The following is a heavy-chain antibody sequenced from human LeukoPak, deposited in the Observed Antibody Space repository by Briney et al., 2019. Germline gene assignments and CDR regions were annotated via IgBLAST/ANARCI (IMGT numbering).Heavy chain of an antibody. D-gene: IGHD5-24*01. CDR2: INWNGGTR. CDR1: GFTFDDFG. V-gene: IGHV3-9*01. CDR3: VREGMAGRGLFDY. J-gene: IGHJ4*02. Sequence: GRSLRLSCAASGFTFDDFGMHWVRQAPGQGLEWVSGINWNGGTRAHADSVKGRFTISRDNAKNSLYLQMNSLRVEDTALYYCVREGMAGRGLFDYWGQGTLVTVSS.